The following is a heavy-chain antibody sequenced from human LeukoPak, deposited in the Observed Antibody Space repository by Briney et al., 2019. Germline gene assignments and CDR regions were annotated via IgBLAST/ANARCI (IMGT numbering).Heavy chain of an antibody. CDR3: AKGRYGSGPFDI. J-gene: IGHJ3*02. CDR1: GGSISSSSYY. Sequence: SETLSLTCTVSGGSISSSSYYWGWIRQPPGKGLEWIGSIYYSGSTYYNPSLKSRVTISVDTSKNQFSLKLSSVTAADTAVYYCAKGRYGSGPFDIWGQGTMVTVSS. CDR2: IYYSGST. V-gene: IGHV4-39*07. D-gene: IGHD3-10*01.